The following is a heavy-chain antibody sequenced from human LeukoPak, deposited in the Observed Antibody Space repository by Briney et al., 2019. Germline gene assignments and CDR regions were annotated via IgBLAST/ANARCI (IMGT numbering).Heavy chain of an antibody. CDR2: IYTSGST. D-gene: IGHD6-13*01. V-gene: IGHV4-4*07. CDR3: ARGQLDRSPNYYYYYYMDV. Sequence: SETLSLTCTVSGGSISSYYWSWIRQPAGKGLEWIGRIYTSGSTNYNPSLKSRVTMSVDTSKNQFSLKLSSVTAADTAVYYCARGQLDRSPNYYYYYYMDVRGKGTTVTISS. J-gene: IGHJ6*03. CDR1: GGSISSYY.